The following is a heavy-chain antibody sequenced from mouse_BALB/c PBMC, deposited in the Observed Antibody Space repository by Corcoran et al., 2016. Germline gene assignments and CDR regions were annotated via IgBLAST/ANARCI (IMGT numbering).Heavy chain of an antibody. Sequence: EVQLQQSGAELVKPGASVKLSCTASGFNIKDTYMHWVKQRPEQGLEWIGRLDPANGNTKYDPKFQGKATITADTSSNTAYLQLSSLTSEDTAVYYCASGYEYFDGWGAGTTVTVSS. CDR3: ASGYEYFDG. D-gene: IGHD2-2*01. CDR2: LDPANGNT. J-gene: IGHJ1*01. CDR1: GFNIKDTY. V-gene: IGHV14-3*02.